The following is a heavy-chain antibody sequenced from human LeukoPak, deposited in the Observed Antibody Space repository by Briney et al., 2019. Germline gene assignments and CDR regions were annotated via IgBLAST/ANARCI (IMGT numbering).Heavy chain of an antibody. J-gene: IGHJ4*02. V-gene: IGHV3-15*01. CDR1: GFTFSSYS. CDR2: IFSKAHGETT. Sequence: GSLRLSCAASGFTFSSYSMNWVRQAPGKGLEWVGRIFSKAHGETTDYGAPVKGRFTISRDDSKNTVYLQVNSLKTEDTGMYYCVTYYDGSGDYWGRGTLVTVSS. CDR3: VTYYDGSGDY. D-gene: IGHD3-22*01.